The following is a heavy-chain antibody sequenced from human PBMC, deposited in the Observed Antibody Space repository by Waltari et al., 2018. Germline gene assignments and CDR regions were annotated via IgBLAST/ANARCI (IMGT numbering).Heavy chain of an antibody. CDR1: RASTPERY. V-gene: IGHV1-2*02. J-gene: IGHJ4*02. Sequence: LLVQSGPEVMKPGASVKVSCKISRASTPERYIHWVRQAPGQGLEWMGWINPNGGATNYAQTFRGTITVTWDTSIITSYMEISGLRSADTATYFCAREYCGGECRLFDYWGQGTRVIVSS. D-gene: IGHD2-21*01. CDR3: AREYCGGECRLFDY. CDR2: INPNGGAT.